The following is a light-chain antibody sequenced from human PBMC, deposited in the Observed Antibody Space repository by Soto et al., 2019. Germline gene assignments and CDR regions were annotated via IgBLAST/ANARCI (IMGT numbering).Light chain of an antibody. CDR1: QSVSSRS. Sequence: IVLTQSPGTLSLSPGERATLSCRASQSVSSRSLAGYQHNPGQAPRLLIYAASIRATSIPDRFSGSGSGTDFTLTISRLEPEDFAVYYCQHYGDSPLYTFGQGTQLEI. V-gene: IGKV3-20*01. CDR2: AAS. CDR3: QHYGDSPLYT. J-gene: IGKJ2*01.